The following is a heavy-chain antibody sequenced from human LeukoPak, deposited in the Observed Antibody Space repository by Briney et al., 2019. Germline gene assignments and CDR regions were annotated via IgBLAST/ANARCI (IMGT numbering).Heavy chain of an antibody. CDR1: GFTFSSYS. Sequence: GGSLRLSCAASGFTFSSYSMNWVRQAPGKGLEWVSYISSSSTIYYADSVKGRFTISRDNAKNSLYLQMNSLRAEDTAVYYCAKMHDILTGYQYYFDYWGQGTLVTVSS. V-gene: IGHV3-48*01. J-gene: IGHJ4*02. D-gene: IGHD3-9*01. CDR2: ISSSSTI. CDR3: AKMHDILTGYQYYFDY.